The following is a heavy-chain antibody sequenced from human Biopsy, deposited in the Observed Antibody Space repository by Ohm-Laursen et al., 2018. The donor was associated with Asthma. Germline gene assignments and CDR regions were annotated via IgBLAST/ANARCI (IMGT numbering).Heavy chain of an antibody. CDR2: INSVFGTT. CDR1: GGTFNTYV. J-gene: IGHJ4*02. V-gene: IGHV1-69*13. CDR3: ARKAGSCISRTCYSLDF. D-gene: IGHD2-2*01. Sequence: SVKASCKSLGGTFNTYVIGWVRQAPGQGLEWLGGINSVFGTTTYPQKFQDRVTITADDSTSTVYMELSSLRSEDTAVYYCARKAGSCISRTCYSLDFWGQGTLVTVSS.